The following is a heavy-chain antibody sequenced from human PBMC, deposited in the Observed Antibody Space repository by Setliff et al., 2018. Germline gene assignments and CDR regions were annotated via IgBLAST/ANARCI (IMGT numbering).Heavy chain of an antibody. CDR2: IYHTGST. D-gene: IGHD2-8*02. V-gene: IGHV4-38-2*01. Sequence: PSETLSLTCAVSGYSISSDSYWGWIRQPPGKGLEWIASIYHTGSTYYNPSLKSRITMSVDTSKNQFSLKLTSVTAADTAVYYCARTGGARWYVPDYWGQGTLVTVSS. CDR3: ARTGGARWYVPDY. CDR1: GYSISSDSY. J-gene: IGHJ4*02.